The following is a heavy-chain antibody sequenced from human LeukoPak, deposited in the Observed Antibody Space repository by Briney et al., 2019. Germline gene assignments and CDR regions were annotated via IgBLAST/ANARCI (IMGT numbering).Heavy chain of an antibody. CDR3: ARKRYTAMGYFDY. Sequence: SETLSLTCFVSGGSISSYYWSWIRQPPGKGLEWIGYIYYSGSTNYNPSLKSRVTISVDTSKNQFSLKLSSVTAADTAVYYCARKRYTAMGYFDYWGQGTLVTVSS. CDR2: IYYSGST. CDR1: GGSISSYY. D-gene: IGHD5-18*01. J-gene: IGHJ4*02. V-gene: IGHV4-59*01.